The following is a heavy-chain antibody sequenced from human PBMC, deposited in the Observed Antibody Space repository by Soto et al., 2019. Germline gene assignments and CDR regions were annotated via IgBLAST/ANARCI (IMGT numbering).Heavy chain of an antibody. D-gene: IGHD3-22*01. Sequence: EVQLVESGGGLIQPGGSLRLSCAASGFTVNSNYMSWVRQAPGKGPEWVSVIYSGGDTYYADSVRGRFTVSRVNSKNTLFLQMNSLRAEDTAVYYCARGVGWLVNAFDIWGQGTMVTVS. J-gene: IGHJ3*02. CDR1: GFTVNSNY. CDR2: IYSGGDT. CDR3: ARGVGWLVNAFDI. V-gene: IGHV3-53*01.